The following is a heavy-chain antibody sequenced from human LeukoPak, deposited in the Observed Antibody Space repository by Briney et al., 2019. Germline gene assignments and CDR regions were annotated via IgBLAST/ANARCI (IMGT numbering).Heavy chain of an antibody. CDR2: IYYSGST. V-gene: IGHV4-59*01. Sequence: PSETLSLTCTVSGGSISSYYWSWIRQPPGKGLEWIGYIYYSGSTSYNPSLKSRVTISVDTSKNQFSLKLSSVTAADTAVYYCARYYYGSGSSYWYFDLWGRGTLVTVSS. CDR1: GGSISSYY. D-gene: IGHD3-10*01. CDR3: ARYYYGSGSSYWYFDL. J-gene: IGHJ2*01.